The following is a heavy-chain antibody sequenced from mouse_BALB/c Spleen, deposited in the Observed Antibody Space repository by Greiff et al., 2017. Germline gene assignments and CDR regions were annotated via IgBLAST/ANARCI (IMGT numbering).Heavy chain of an antibody. CDR2: ISSGSSTI. CDR1: VFTFSSFG. V-gene: IGHV5-17*02. D-gene: IGHD1-1*01. J-gene: IGHJ4*01. Sequence: EVQRVESGGGLVQPGGSRKLSCAASVFTFSSFGMHWVRQAPEKGLEWVAYISSGSSTIYYADTVKGRFTISRDNPKNTLFLQMTSLRSEDTAMYYCARSVDRAMDYWGQGTSVTVSS. CDR3: ARSVDRAMDY.